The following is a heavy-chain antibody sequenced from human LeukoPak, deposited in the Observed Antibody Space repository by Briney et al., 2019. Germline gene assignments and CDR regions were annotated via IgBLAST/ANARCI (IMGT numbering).Heavy chain of an antibody. J-gene: IGHJ5*02. D-gene: IGHD6-19*01. V-gene: IGHV4-34*01. CDR3: ARASPGIAVAGFDP. Sequence: SETLSLTCAVYGGSFSGYYWSWIRQPPGKGLEWIGEINHSGSTNYNPSLKSRVTISVDTSKNQFSLKLSSVTAADTAVYYCARASPGIAVAGFDPWGQGTLVTVSS. CDR2: INHSGST. CDR1: GGSFSGYY.